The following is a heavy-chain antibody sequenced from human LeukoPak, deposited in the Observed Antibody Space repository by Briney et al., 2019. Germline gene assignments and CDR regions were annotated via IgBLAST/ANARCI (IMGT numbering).Heavy chain of an antibody. J-gene: IGHJ5*02. Sequence: ASVKVSCKASGYTFTSYGISWVRQAPGQGLEWMGWISAYNGNTNYAQKLQGRVTMTTDTSTSTAYMELRSLRSDDTAVYYCARNYVAAAGPDNWFDPWGQGTLVTVSS. V-gene: IGHV1-18*01. D-gene: IGHD6-13*01. CDR3: ARNYVAAAGPDNWFDP. CDR2: ISAYNGNT. CDR1: GYTFTSYG.